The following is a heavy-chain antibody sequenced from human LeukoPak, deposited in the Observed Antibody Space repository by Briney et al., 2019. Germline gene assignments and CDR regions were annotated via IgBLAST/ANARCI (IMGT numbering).Heavy chain of an antibody. D-gene: IGHD4-17*01. Sequence: PSQTLSLTCAVSGGSISSGGYSWSWIRQPPGKGLEWIGEINHSGSTNYNPSLKSRVTISVDTSKNQFSLKLSSVTVADTAVYYCARGRLRSPMDVWGQGTTVTVSS. V-gene: IGHV4-30-2*01. CDR3: ARGRLRSPMDV. J-gene: IGHJ6*02. CDR2: INHSGST. CDR1: GGSISSGGYS.